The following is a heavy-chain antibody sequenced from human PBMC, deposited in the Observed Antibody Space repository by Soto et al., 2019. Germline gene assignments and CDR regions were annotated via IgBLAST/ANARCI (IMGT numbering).Heavy chain of an antibody. D-gene: IGHD3-10*01. V-gene: IGHV3-30*18. CDR1: GFTFSSYG. Sequence: QVQLVESGGGVVQPGRSLRLSCAASGFTFSSYGMHWVRQAPGKGLEWVAVISYDGSNKYYADSVKGRFTISRDNSKNPLYLQMNSLRAEDTAVYYCAKGSLLLWFGEPGGAFAIWGQGTMVTVSS. J-gene: IGHJ3*02. CDR2: ISYDGSNK. CDR3: AKGSLLLWFGEPGGAFAI.